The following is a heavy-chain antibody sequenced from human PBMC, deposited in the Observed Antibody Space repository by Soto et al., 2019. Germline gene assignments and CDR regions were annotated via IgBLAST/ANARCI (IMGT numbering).Heavy chain of an antibody. CDR2: IIPIFGTA. D-gene: IGHD1-26*01. Sequence: QVQLVQSGAEVKKPGSSVKVYCKASGGTFSSYAISWVRQAPGQGLEWMGGIIPIFGTANYAQKFQGRVTITADESTSTAYMELSSLRSEDTAVYYCARVRVRSRNSSYYYYGMDVWGQGTTVTVSS. CDR3: ARVRVRSRNSSYYYYGMDV. J-gene: IGHJ6*02. CDR1: GGTFSSYA. V-gene: IGHV1-69*01.